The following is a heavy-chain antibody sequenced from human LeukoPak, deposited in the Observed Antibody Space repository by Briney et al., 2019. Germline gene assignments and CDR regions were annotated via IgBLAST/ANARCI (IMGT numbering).Heavy chain of an antibody. CDR3: ARDSDMARSDY. CDR1: GFSFSDYY. D-gene: IGHD1-26*01. CDR2: ISSSGSTI. Sequence: GGSLRLSCAASGFSFSDYYMSWIRQAPGRGLEWVSYISSSGSTIYYVDSVKGRFTISRDNAKNSLYLQMNSLRVEDTAVYYCARDSDMARSDYWGQGTLVTVSS. J-gene: IGHJ4*02. V-gene: IGHV3-11*04.